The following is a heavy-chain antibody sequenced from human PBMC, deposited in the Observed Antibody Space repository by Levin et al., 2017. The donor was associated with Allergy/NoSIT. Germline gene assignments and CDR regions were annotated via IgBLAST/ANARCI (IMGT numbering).Heavy chain of an antibody. V-gene: IGHV3-48*01. Sequence: GESLKISCAASGFTFSSYSMNWVRQAPGKGLEWVSYISSSSSTIYYADSVKGRFTISRDNAKNSLYLQMNSLRAEDTAVYYCARGLGKVRGVRAGFGDYWGQGTLVTVSS. CDR2: ISSSSSTI. CDR3: ARGLGKVRGVRAGFGDY. J-gene: IGHJ4*02. CDR1: GFTFSSYS. D-gene: IGHD3-10*01.